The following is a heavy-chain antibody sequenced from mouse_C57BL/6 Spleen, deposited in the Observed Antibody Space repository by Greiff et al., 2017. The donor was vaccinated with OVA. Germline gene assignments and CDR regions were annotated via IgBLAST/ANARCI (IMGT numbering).Heavy chain of an antibody. V-gene: IGHV1-55*01. CDR2: IYPGSGST. D-gene: IGHD2-4*01. J-gene: IGHJ2*01. Sequence: VKLQQPGAELVKPGASVKMSCKASGYTFTSYWITWVKQRPGQGLEWIGDIYPGSGSTNYNEKFKSKATLTVDTSSSTAYMQLSSLTSEDSAVYYCARRGDYDYDGYLDYWGQGTTLTVSS. CDR3: ARRGDYDYDGYLDY. CDR1: GYTFTSYW.